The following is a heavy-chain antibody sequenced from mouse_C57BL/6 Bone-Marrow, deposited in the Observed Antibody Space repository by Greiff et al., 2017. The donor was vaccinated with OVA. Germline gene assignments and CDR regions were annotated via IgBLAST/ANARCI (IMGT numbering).Heavy chain of an antibody. CDR3: ARTEFITTVGAAMDY. CDR2: IYPRSGNT. J-gene: IGHJ4*01. D-gene: IGHD1-1*01. CDR1: GYTFISYG. Sequence: VQLQESGAELARPGASVKLSCKASGYTFISYGISWVKQRTGQGLEWIGEIYPRSGNTYYNEKFKGKATLTADKSSSTAYMELRSLTSEDSAVYFCARTEFITTVGAAMDYWGQGTSVTVSS. V-gene: IGHV1-81*01.